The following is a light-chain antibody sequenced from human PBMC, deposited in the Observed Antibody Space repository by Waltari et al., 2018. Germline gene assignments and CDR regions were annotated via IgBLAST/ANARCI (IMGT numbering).Light chain of an antibody. CDR2: KAS. J-gene: IGKJ2*01. V-gene: IGKV1-5*03. Sequence: DIQMTQSPATLSASVGDRVTITCRASQSISIWLAWYQHKPGKAPKLLIYKASSLESGVPSRFSGSGSGTEFTLTISSLQPDDFATYYCQQYNSYPYTFGQGTKLEIK. CDR1: QSISIW. CDR3: QQYNSYPYT.